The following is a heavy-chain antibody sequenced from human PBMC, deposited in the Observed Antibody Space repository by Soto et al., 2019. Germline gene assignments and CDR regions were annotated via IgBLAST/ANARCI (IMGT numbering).Heavy chain of an antibody. Sequence: EVQLLESGGVLVQPGGSLRLSCAASGFTFSTYAMSWVRQAPGKGLEWVSAISGSGAGTYYTDSVKGRFTISRDNSKNTLYLQMNSLRAEDTAIYFCAKDRAYGSGTYDYWGQGTLVTVSS. CDR3: AKDRAYGSGTYDY. J-gene: IGHJ4*02. V-gene: IGHV3-23*01. D-gene: IGHD3-10*01. CDR1: GFTFSTYA. CDR2: ISGSGAGT.